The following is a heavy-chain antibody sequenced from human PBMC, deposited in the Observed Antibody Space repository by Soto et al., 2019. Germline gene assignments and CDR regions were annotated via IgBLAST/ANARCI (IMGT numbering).Heavy chain of an antibody. CDR2: INSDGST. CDR3: ARSGYSFAWGY. CDR1: GFLVNSAY. V-gene: IGHV3-53*01. J-gene: IGHJ4*02. D-gene: IGHD5-18*01. Sequence: EVQLVESGGGLIPPGGSLRLSCAASGFLVNSAYMTWVRQAPGKGLERLSMINSDGSTLYAESGKGRFTISRANSKTRLDLQMNSLRAEDTAVYYCARSGYSFAWGYWGQGTLVIVTS.